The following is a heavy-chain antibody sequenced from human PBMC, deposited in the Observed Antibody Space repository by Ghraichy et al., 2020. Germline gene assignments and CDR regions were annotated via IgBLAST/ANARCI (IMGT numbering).Heavy chain of an antibody. D-gene: IGHD3-10*01. CDR3: AGGLLWFGERVGFDP. J-gene: IGHJ5*02. Sequence: LSLTCAASGFTFSDYYMSWIRQAPGKGLEWVSYISSSGSTIYYADSVKGRFTISRDNAKNSLYLQMNSLRAEDTAVYYCAGGLLWFGERVGFDPWGQGTLVTVSS. V-gene: IGHV3-11*01. CDR2: ISSSGSTI. CDR1: GFTFSDYY.